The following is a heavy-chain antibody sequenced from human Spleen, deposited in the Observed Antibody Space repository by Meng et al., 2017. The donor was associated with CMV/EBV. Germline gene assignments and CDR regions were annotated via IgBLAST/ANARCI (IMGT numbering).Heavy chain of an antibody. CDR1: GDTFKNYA. D-gene: IGHD2-2*01. CDR3: ARGLSKYVEKTSVDS. Sequence: SGDTFKNYAINWVRQAPGQGLEWMGGLIPIYATAGYAQQFQGRVTITTDESTSTAYMELSRLRPDDTGVYYCARGLSKYVEKTSVDSWGQGTLVTVSS. J-gene: IGHJ4*02. CDR2: LIPIYATA. V-gene: IGHV1-69*05.